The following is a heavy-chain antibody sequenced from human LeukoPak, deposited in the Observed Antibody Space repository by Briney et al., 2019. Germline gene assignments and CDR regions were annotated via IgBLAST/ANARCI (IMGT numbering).Heavy chain of an antibody. Sequence: SETLSLTCTVSGVSISSYYWSWIRQPPGKGLEWIGYIYYSGSTNYNPSLKSRVTISVDTSKNQFSLKLSSVTAADTAVYYCARLWDSGPDAFDIWGQGTMVTVSS. CDR3: ARLWDSGPDAFDI. V-gene: IGHV4-59*08. J-gene: IGHJ3*02. CDR2: IYYSGST. D-gene: IGHD5-12*01. CDR1: GVSISSYY.